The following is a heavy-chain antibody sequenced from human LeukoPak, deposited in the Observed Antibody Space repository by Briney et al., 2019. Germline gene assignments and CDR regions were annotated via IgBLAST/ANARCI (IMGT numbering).Heavy chain of an antibody. CDR3: ARVDVGGSGSYYNKAFDY. V-gene: IGHV1-2*02. J-gene: IGHJ4*02. CDR2: INPSSGGT. Sequence: ASVKVSCKASGYTFTGYYMHWVRQAPGQGLEWMGWINPSSGGTNYAQKFQGRVTMTRDTSISTAYMELSRLRSDDTAVYYCARVDVGGSGSYYNKAFDYWGQGTLVTVSS. CDR1: GYTFTGYY. D-gene: IGHD3-10*01.